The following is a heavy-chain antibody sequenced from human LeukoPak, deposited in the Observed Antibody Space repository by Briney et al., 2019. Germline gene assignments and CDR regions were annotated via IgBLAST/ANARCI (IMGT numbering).Heavy chain of an antibody. CDR2: IITNLAST. J-gene: IGHJ4*02. V-gene: IGHV1-69*13. D-gene: IGHD5-12*01. Sequence: GASVKVSCKASGSAFSGYTITWVRQAPGQGLEWVGGIITNLASTNYAQKFQGRVTISADDSTSTAYVQLRSLTSEDTAFYYCALAFSGYDRWFPEPPDQWGQGTLVTVSS. CDR3: ALAFSGYDRWFPEPPDQ. CDR1: GSAFSGYT.